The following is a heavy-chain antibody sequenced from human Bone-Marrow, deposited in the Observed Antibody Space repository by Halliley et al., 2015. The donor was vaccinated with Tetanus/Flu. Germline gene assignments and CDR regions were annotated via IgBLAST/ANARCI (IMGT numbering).Heavy chain of an antibody. CDR2: IQPSGST. D-gene: IGHD3-3*01. Sequence: GWFGKIQPSGSTNYTPPPKSRVTISKATTKNQFSLNRSSLTAADTAMYYCSTGFDSSKSGRFWGQGTLVTVSS. CDR3: STGFDSSKSGRF. J-gene: IGHJ4*02. V-gene: IGHV4-34*13.